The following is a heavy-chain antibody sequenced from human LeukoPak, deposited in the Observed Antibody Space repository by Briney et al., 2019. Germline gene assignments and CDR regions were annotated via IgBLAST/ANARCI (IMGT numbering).Heavy chain of an antibody. CDR2: IYSGVT. V-gene: IGHV4-4*07. CDR3: TRGLVRGVTAFDI. CDR1: GGPISDYR. D-gene: IGHD3-10*01. Sequence: KPSETLSLTCTVSGGPISDYRWSWIRQPAGKGLEWIGRIYSGVTSYSPALKSRATISVDMYKNQFFLEVKSLTAADTAVYYCTRGLVRGVTAFDIRGQGTMVTVSS. J-gene: IGHJ3*02.